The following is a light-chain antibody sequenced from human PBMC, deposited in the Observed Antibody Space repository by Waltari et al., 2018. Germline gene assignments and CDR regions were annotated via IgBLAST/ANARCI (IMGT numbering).Light chain of an antibody. J-gene: IGLJ3*02. CDR3: QVWDSSSNHMV. V-gene: IGLV3-21*02. CDR1: SIGSKS. Sequence: SYVLTQPPSVSVAPGQPATITCGGKSIGSKSEHWYQQKPGQAPVLVIYDDNDRPSGVPERFSGSNSGKTATLTITRVDAGDEADYYCQVWDSSSNHMVFGGGTKLTVL. CDR2: DDN.